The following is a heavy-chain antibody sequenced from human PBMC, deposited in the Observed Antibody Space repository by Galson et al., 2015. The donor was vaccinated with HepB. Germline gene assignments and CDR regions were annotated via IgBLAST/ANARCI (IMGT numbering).Heavy chain of an antibody. CDR3: SKGSGTSGYYYCYVMDV. V-gene: IGHV3-9*01. CDR2: ICGNSGSI. J-gene: IGHJ6*02. D-gene: IGHD3-3*01. Sequence: SLRLDCADYGFTDDDYAMHGARQAPGKGLESVRAICGNSGSIGYADSVKGRFTISRDNAKNSVFLQMNSLRAEDTDLYYCSKGSGTSGYYYCYVMDVWGPGTAVTVS. CDR1: GFTDDDYA.